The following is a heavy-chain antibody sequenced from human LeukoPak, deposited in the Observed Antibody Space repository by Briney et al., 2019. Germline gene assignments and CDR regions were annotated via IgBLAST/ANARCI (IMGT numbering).Heavy chain of an antibody. D-gene: IGHD3-22*01. CDR3: ARDLDYYYDSSGYSAPGYYFDY. V-gene: IGHV3-20*04. CDR1: GFTFDDYG. CDR2: INWNGGST. Sequence: GGSLRLSCAASGFTFDDYGMSWVRQAPGKGLEWVSGINWNGGSTGYADSVKGRFTISRGNAKNSLYLQMNSLRAEETALYYCARDLDYYYDSSGYSAPGYYFDYWGQGTLVTVSS. J-gene: IGHJ4*02.